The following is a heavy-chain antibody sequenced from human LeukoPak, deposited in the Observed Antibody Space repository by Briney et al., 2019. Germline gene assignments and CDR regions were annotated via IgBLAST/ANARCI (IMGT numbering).Heavy chain of an antibody. J-gene: IGHJ4*02. CDR3: AIMPYDSSGYSQY. Sequence: GGSLRLSCAASGFAFSTYDMNWVRQAPGKGLEWVSSISSSSSHIYYADSVKGRFTISRDNAKNSLFLQMNSLRAEDTAVYYCAIMPYDSSGYSQYWGQGTLVTVSS. D-gene: IGHD3-22*01. CDR2: ISSSSSHI. V-gene: IGHV3-21*01. CDR1: GFAFSTYD.